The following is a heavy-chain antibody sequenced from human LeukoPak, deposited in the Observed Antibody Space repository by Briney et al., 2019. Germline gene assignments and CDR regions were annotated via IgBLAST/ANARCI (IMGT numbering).Heavy chain of an antibody. CDR2: ISSSGSTI. CDR3: ARDAFIKVGAPRAGYYYGMDV. D-gene: IGHD1-26*01. J-gene: IGHJ6*02. Sequence: GGSLRLSCAASGFTFSSYEMNWVRQAPGKGLEWVSYISSSGSTIYYADSVKGRFTISRDNAKNSLYLQMNSLRAEDTAVYYCARDAFIKVGAPRAGYYYGMDVWGQGTTVTVSS. V-gene: IGHV3-48*03. CDR1: GFTFSSYE.